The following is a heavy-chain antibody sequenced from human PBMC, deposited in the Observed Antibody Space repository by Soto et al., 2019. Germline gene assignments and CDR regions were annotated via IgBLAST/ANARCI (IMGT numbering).Heavy chain of an antibody. V-gene: IGHV3-33*01. CDR2: IWYDGSNK. CDR1: GFTFSSYG. J-gene: IGHJ6*02. CDR3: ARDLYNYYDSSGYYNYYYYGMDV. D-gene: IGHD3-22*01. Sequence: GGSLRLSCAASGFTFSSYGMHWVRQAPGKGLEWVAVIWYDGSNKYYADSVKGRFTISRDNSKNTLYLQMNSLRAEDTAVYYCARDLYNYYDSSGYYNYYYYGMDVWGQGTTVTVS.